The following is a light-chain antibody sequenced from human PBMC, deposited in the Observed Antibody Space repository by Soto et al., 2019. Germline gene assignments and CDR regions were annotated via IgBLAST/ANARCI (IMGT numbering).Light chain of an antibody. J-gene: IGKJ1*01. CDR2: SGD. CDR3: QQRYSWLRA. Sequence: EVVVTQSPDTLSLSPGETATLSCRASQSVSSSVAWYQHKPGQSPRLVVYSGDKRAPGIPPRFSGSGSGTDFTLTISSLESDDFAIYYCQQRYSWLRAFGPGTK. CDR1: QSVSSS. V-gene: IGKV3-11*01.